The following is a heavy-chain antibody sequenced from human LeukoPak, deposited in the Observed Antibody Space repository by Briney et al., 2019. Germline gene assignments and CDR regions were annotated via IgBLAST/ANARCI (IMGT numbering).Heavy chain of an antibody. J-gene: IGHJ4*02. CDR1: GGTFSSYA. V-gene: IGHV1-2*02. Sequence: ASVKVSCKASGGTFSSYAISWVRQAPGQGLEWMGWINPNSGGTNYAQKFQGRVTMTRDTSISTAYMELSRLRSDDTAVYYCARESPFVAFDYWGQGTLVTVSS. CDR2: INPNSGGT. CDR3: ARESPFVAFDY. D-gene: IGHD2-15*01.